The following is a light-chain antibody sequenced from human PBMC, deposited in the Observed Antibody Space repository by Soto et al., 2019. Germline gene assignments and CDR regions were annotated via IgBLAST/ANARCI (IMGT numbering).Light chain of an antibody. CDR3: LEDGRSPRP. Sequence: ESVLTQSPGTLSLSPGDRATLSCRASQSISSSYLAWYQPAPGQAPRLGIDGAYSRATGIPDSFSDSDSGTDFTLTITSLEPEDCAVYYCLEDGRSPRPYGQGTKA. CDR1: QSISSSY. V-gene: IGKV3-20*01. J-gene: IGKJ1*01. CDR2: GAY.